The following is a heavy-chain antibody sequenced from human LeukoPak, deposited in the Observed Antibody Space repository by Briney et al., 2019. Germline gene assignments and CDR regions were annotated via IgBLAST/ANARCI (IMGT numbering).Heavy chain of an antibody. V-gene: IGHV3-21*01. D-gene: IGHD6-19*01. J-gene: IGHJ4*02. CDR3: ARVYYSSGWFIYFDY. CDR2: ISSSSSYI. Sequence: KPGGSLRLSCAASGFTFSSYSMNWVRQVPGKGLEWVSSISSSSSYIYYADSVKGRFTISRDNAKNSLYLQMNSLTAEDTAVYYCARVYYSSGWFIYFDYWGQGTLVTVSS. CDR1: GFTFSSYS.